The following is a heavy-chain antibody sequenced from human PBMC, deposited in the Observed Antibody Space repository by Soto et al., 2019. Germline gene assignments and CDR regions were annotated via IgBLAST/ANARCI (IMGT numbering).Heavy chain of an antibody. Sequence: EVQLVESGGGLVKPGGSLRLSCAASGFTFSSYSMNWVRQAPGKGLEWVGRIKSKTDGATTDYAALVRGRFTISRDDSKNTLYLQMNSLKSEDTGVYYCSTDQTGTTDYWGQGTLVTVSS. V-gene: IGHV3-15*01. CDR2: IKSKTDGATT. J-gene: IGHJ4*02. CDR1: GFTFSSYS. CDR3: STDQTGTTDY. D-gene: IGHD1-1*01.